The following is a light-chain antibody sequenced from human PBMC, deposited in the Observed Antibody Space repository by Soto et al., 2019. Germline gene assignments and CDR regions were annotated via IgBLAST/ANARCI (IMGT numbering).Light chain of an antibody. CDR1: SRDVGGYNY. J-gene: IGLJ1*01. Sequence: QSALTQPASVSGSPGPSITISCTGTSRDVGGYNYVSWYQQHPGKAPKLMIYEVSNRPSGVSNRFSGSKSGNTASLTISGLQAEDEADYFCSSYGSTSTRYVFGTGTKLTVL. V-gene: IGLV2-14*01. CDR2: EVS. CDR3: SSYGSTSTRYV.